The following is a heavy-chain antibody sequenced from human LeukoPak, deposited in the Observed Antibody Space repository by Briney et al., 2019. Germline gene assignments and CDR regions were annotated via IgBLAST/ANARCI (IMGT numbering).Heavy chain of an antibody. CDR2: IIPNSGDT. D-gene: IGHD3/OR15-3a*01. CDR1: GYTFTDYY. Sequence: ASVKVSCKASGYTFTDYYMHWWRQDPGQGLEGMGWIIPNSGDTNYAQKFQGRVIMTRETSISTVYMELSRLSIDDTAVYYCARALDYSAGLQDYWGQGTLVTVSS. V-gene: IGHV1-2*02. J-gene: IGHJ4*02. CDR3: ARALDYSAGLQDY.